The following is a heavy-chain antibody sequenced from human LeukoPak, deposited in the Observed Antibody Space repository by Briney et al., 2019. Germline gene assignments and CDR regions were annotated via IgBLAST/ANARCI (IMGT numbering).Heavy chain of an antibody. D-gene: IGHD2-2*01. J-gene: IGHJ5*02. CDR3: AREGGIGYCSSTSCRENWFDP. CDR1: GGSFSGYY. CDR2: INHSGST. Sequence: SGTLSLTCAVYGGSFSGYYWSWIRQPPGKGLEWIGEINHSGSTNYNPSLKSRVTISVDTSKNQFSLKLSSVTAADTAVYYCAREGGIGYCSSTSCRENWFDPWGQGTLVTVSS. V-gene: IGHV4-34*01.